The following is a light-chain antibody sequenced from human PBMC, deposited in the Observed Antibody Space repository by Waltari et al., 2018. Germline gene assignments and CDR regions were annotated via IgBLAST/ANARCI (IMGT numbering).Light chain of an antibody. CDR2: DAS. V-gene: IGKV3-11*01. CDR3: QQRSNWPVT. Sequence: PPPCRASQSVSSYLAWYQQKPGQAPRLLIYDASNRATGIPARFSGSGSGTDFTLTISSLEPEDFAVYYCQQRSNWPVTFGQGTKLEIK. J-gene: IGKJ2*01. CDR1: QSVSSY.